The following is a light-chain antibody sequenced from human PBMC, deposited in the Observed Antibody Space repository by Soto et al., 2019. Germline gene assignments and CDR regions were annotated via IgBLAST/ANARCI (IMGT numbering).Light chain of an antibody. V-gene: IGKV1-9*01. J-gene: IGKJ2*01. Sequence: DIQLTQSPSFLSASVGDRVTITCRASQGISTYLAWYQQKAGKAPKLLIYAASTLQSGVPSRFSGSGSGTEFTLTISSLQPEDFATYYGQQLNSYPYTFGQGTKLEIK. CDR2: AAS. CDR1: QGISTY. CDR3: QQLNSYPYT.